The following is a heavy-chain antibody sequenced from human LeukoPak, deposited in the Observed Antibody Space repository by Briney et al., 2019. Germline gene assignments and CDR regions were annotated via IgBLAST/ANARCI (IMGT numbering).Heavy chain of an antibody. D-gene: IGHD1-7*01. Sequence: VRQATGQGLEWVGWMNPNSGDTNYARSFQGRVTMTRDTSISTAYMELSRLRFDDTAVYYCAKRRGLELLYYYYMDVWGKGTTVTVSS. J-gene: IGHJ6*03. CDR2: MNPNSGDT. V-gene: IGHV1-2*02. CDR3: AKRRGLELLYYYYMDV.